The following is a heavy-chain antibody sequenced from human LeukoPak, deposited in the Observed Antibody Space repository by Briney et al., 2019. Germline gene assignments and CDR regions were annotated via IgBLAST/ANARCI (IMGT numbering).Heavy chain of an antibody. CDR1: GGTFSSYA. CDR3: ASGADSSSWP. J-gene: IGHJ4*02. V-gene: IGHV1-69*04. D-gene: IGHD6-13*01. Sequence: SVKVSCKASGGTFSSYAVSWVRQAPGQGLEWMGRIIPILGIANYAQKFQGRVTITADKSTSTAYMELSSLRSEDTAVYYCASGADSSSWPWGQGTLVTVSS. CDR2: IIPILGIA.